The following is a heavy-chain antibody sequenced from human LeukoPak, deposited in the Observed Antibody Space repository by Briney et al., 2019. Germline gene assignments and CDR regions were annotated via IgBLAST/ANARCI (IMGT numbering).Heavy chain of an antibody. V-gene: IGHV4-59*12. D-gene: IGHD1-26*01. CDR1: GGSISTYY. CDR3: ARVVVGATPYYFDY. CDR2: VYYSGST. J-gene: IGHJ4*02. Sequence: SETLSLTCSVSGGSISTYYWSWIRQPPGKGLEWIGYVYYSGSTNYNPSLMGRVTISVDRSKNQFSLKLSSVTAADTAVYYCARVVVGATPYYFDYWGQGTLVTVSS.